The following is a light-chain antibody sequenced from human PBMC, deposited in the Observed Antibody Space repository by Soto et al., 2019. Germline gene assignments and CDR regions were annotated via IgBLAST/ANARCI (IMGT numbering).Light chain of an antibody. CDR1: QSISSD. CDR3: QQTYSTPWT. J-gene: IGKJ1*01. CDR2: AAS. Sequence: DIQMTQSPSSLSASVGDRVTITCRASQSISSDLNWYQQKPGKAPKLLIYAASSLQSGVPSRFSGSGSGTDFTLIISSLQPEDFATYYCQQTYSTPWTFGQGTKVEIK. V-gene: IGKV1-39*01.